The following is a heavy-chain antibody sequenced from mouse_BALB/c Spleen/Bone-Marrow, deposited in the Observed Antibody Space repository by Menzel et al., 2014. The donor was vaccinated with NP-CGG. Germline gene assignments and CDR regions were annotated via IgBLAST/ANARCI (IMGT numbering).Heavy chain of an antibody. V-gene: IGHV3-2*02. Sequence: VQLQQSGPGLVKPSQSLSLTCTVTGYSITSGFAWHWIRQFPGNNLEWMGYITSSGRTSYHPSLKGRISLTRDPSKNQFFLQLNSVATEDPDTYYYARSGNFFDYWCQGTTLTVSS. D-gene: IGHD1-3*01. J-gene: IGHJ2*01. CDR1: GYSITSGFA. CDR2: ITSSGRT. CDR3: ARSGNFFDY.